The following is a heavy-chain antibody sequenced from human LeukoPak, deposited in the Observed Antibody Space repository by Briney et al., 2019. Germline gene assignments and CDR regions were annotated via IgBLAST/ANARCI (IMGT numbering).Heavy chain of an antibody. D-gene: IGHD3-10*01. CDR1: GFTFSSYG. Sequence: GGSLRLSCAASGFTFSSYGMHWVRQAPGKGLEWVAFIRYDGSNKYYADSVKGRFTISRDNSKNTLYLQMNSLRAEDTAVYYCATLGLWFGELLSDYWGQGTLVTVSS. J-gene: IGHJ4*02. V-gene: IGHV3-30*02. CDR2: IRYDGSNK. CDR3: ATLGLWFGELLSDY.